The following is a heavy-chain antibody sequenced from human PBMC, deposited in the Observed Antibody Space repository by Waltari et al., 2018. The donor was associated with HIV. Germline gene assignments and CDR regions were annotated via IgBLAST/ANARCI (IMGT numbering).Heavy chain of an antibody. CDR1: GFSLSTSGVG. D-gene: IGHD3-22*01. CDR2: IYWDDDK. CDR3: AHSQEYYYDSSGYPPFDY. J-gene: IGHJ4*02. Sequence: QITLKESGPTLVKPTQTLTLTCTFSGFSLSTSGVGVGWIRQPPGKALEWLALIYWDDDKRYSPSLKSRLTITKDTSKNQVVLTMTNMDPVDTATYYCAHSQEYYYDSSGYPPFDYWGQGTLVTVSS. V-gene: IGHV2-5*02.